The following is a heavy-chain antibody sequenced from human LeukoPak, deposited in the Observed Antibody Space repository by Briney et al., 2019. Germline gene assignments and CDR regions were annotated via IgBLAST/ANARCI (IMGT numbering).Heavy chain of an antibody. J-gene: IGHJ4*02. V-gene: IGHV4-39*07. CDR3: ARVTYYYDSSGDFDY. D-gene: IGHD3-22*01. CDR2: IFYSGST. Sequence: SETLSLTCTVSGGSIGTSSYYWGWVRQPPGKGLEWIGDIFYSGSTYYSPSLKSRVTISVDTSKNQFSLKLSSVTAADTAVYYCARVTYYYDSSGDFDYWGQGTLVTVSS. CDR1: GGSIGTSSYY.